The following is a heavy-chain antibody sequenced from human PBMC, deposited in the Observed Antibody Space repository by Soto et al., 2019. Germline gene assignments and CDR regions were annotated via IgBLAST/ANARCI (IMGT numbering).Heavy chain of an antibody. Sequence: ASVKVSCKASGYTFTSYGISWVRQAPGQGLEWMGRIIPILGIANYAQKFQGRVTITADKSTSTAYMELSSLRSEDTAVYYCASYRLYYGSDYWGQGTLVTVSS. CDR1: GYTFTSYG. CDR2: IIPILGIA. CDR3: ASYRLYYGSDY. J-gene: IGHJ4*02. D-gene: IGHD3-10*01. V-gene: IGHV1-69*04.